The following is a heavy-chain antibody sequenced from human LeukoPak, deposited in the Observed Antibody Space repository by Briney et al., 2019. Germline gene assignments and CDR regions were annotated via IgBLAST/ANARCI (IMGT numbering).Heavy chain of an antibody. CDR3: ARDLSPAWFDP. Sequence: GGSLRLSCAASEFTFSRCWMHWVRQAPGKGLVWVSRINTDGSVTNYADSVKGRFTISRDNTKNTLYLQMNSLRAEDTAVYYCARDLSPAWFDPWGQGTLVSVSS. V-gene: IGHV3-74*01. CDR1: EFTFSRCW. D-gene: IGHD2/OR15-2a*01. J-gene: IGHJ5*02. CDR2: INTDGSVT.